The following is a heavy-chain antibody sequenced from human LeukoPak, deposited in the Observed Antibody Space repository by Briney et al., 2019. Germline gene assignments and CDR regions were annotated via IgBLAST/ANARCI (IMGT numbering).Heavy chain of an antibody. J-gene: IGHJ3*01. CDR1: GGSVSTGSYY. CDR3: GRGNYYEGGFDV. D-gene: IGHD3-22*01. Sequence: SETLFLTCTVSGGSVSTGSYYWSCIRQPPGKGLEWTGYVYYSGSTNYNPALKRRVTISLDASKKQFSLKLISVTAADAAVYYCGRGNYYEGGFDVWGQGTMVTVSS. CDR2: VYYSGST. V-gene: IGHV4-61*01.